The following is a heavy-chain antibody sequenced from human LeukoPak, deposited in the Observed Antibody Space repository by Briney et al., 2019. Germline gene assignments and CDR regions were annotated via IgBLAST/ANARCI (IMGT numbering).Heavy chain of an antibody. CDR3: ARQNYDEVNYYYYGLDV. Sequence: TSETLSLTCTVSDGSISSNYWSWIRHSTGKGLEGIGYIYYRGSTDYNPSLKSRVTISVDTSKNQFSLKLSSVTAADTAVYYCARQNYDEVNYYYYGLDVWGQGTTVTVSS. V-gene: IGHV4-59*08. D-gene: IGHD3-3*01. CDR1: DGSISSNY. CDR2: IYYRGST. J-gene: IGHJ6*02.